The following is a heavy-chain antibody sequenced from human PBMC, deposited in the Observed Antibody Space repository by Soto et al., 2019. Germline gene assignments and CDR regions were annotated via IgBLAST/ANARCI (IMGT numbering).Heavy chain of an antibody. CDR1: GYTFTSYG. CDR2: ISAYNGNT. J-gene: IGHJ6*02. V-gene: IGHV1-18*01. D-gene: IGHD3-22*01. Sequence: ASVKVSCKASGYTFTSYGISWVRQAPGQGLEWMGWISAYNGNTNYAQKLQGRVTMTTDTSTSTAYMELRSLRSDDTAVYCCARSILDSSGYYLRPSYYYYYGMDVWGQGTTVTVS. CDR3: ARSILDSSGYYLRPSYYYYYGMDV.